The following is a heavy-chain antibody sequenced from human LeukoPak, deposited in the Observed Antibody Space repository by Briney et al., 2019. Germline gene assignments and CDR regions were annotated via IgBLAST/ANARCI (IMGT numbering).Heavy chain of an antibody. CDR2: ISSSSSYI. Sequence: GGSLRLSCAASGFTFSSYSMNWVRQAPGKGLEWVSSISSSSSYIYYADSVKGRFTISRDNAKNSLYLQMNSLRAEDTAVYYCARLGYSSCWYQGFDYWGQGTLVTVSS. CDR3: ARLGYSSCWYQGFDY. D-gene: IGHD6-19*01. V-gene: IGHV3-21*01. CDR1: GFTFSSYS. J-gene: IGHJ4*02.